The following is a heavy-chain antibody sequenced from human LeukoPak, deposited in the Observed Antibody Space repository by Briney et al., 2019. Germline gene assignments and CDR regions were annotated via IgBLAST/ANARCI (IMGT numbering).Heavy chain of an antibody. V-gene: IGHV3-7*05. CDR1: GITFSSFW. J-gene: IGHJ4*02. Sequence: GGSLRLSCAAAGITFSSFWMSWVRQAPGKGLEWVANIKQDGSEKYYVDSVKGRFTISRDNAKNSLYLQMNSLRAEDTAVYYCARPIVATNLDYWGQGTLVTVSS. CDR3: ARPIVATNLDY. D-gene: IGHD5-12*01. CDR2: IKQDGSEK.